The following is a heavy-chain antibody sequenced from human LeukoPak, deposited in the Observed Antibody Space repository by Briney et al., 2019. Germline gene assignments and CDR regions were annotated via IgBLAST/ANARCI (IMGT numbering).Heavy chain of an antibody. Sequence: GGSLRLSCAASGFTFSSYWMNWVRQAPWKGLEWVANIKQDGNEKHYEDSVKGRFSISRDNAKNSLYLQMDSLRADDTAVYYCAKEGAYPIITYDSWGQGALVTVSS. CDR3: AKEGAYPIITYDS. CDR1: GFTFSSYW. J-gene: IGHJ5*01. CDR2: IKQDGNEK. D-gene: IGHD3-10*01. V-gene: IGHV3-7*01.